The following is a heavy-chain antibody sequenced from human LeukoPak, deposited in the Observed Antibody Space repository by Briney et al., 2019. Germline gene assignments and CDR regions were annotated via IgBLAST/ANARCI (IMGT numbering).Heavy chain of an antibody. CDR2: TYYRSKWYN. CDR3: ARDFGTTGWHTFDY. CDR1: GDSVSSKNGA. D-gene: IGHD6-19*01. J-gene: IGHJ4*02. V-gene: IGHV6-1*01. Sequence: KPSQTLSLTCVVSGDSVSSKNGAWNWIRQSPSRGPEWLGRTYYRSKWYNDYAESMEGRMTISQDTSKNQYSLHLNSVTPDDTAVYYCARDFGTTGWHTFDYWGQGTLVTVSS.